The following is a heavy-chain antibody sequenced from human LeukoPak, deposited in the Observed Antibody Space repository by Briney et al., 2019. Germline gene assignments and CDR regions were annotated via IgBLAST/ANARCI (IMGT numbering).Heavy chain of an antibody. D-gene: IGHD6-19*01. V-gene: IGHV3-64D*06. Sequence: PGGSLRLSCSASGFTFSSYAMHWVRQAPGKGLEYVSAISSNGGSTYYADSVKGRFTISRDNSKNALYLQMSSLRAEDTAVYYCVKDGPSSGWTYFDYWGQGTLVTVSS. CDR3: VKDGPSSGWTYFDY. CDR2: ISSNGGST. CDR1: GFTFSSYA. J-gene: IGHJ4*02.